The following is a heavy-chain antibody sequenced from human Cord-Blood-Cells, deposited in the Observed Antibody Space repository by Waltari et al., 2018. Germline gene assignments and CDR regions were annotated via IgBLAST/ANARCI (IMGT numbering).Heavy chain of an antibody. V-gene: IGHV1-69*01. J-gene: IGHJ3*02. Sequence: QVPLVQSGAEVKTPGSSVKVSCKASGGTFTSYSISWLRQAPGQGLEWMGGIIPIFGTANYAQKFQGRVTITADESTSTAYMELSSLRSEDTAVYYCASPSTTVFAFDIWGQGTMVTVSS. CDR1: GGTFTSYS. CDR2: IIPIFGTA. CDR3: ASPSTTVFAFDI. D-gene: IGHD4-4*01.